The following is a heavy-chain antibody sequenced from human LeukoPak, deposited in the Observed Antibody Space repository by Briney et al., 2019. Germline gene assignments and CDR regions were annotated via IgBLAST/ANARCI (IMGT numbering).Heavy chain of an antibody. CDR1: GVTFSTYG. CDR3: VRQSLEIIGGTPRPAEFDY. D-gene: IGHD2-15*01. CDR2: IRSNGGNK. Sequence: GGSLRLSCEASGVTFSTYGMHWVRQAPGKGLEWVSFIRSNGGNKYYADSVKGRFTISRDNSRNSLSLRMNSLRAEDTAIYYCVRQSLEIIGGTPRPAEFDYWGQGTLVTVSS. J-gene: IGHJ4*02. V-gene: IGHV3-30*02.